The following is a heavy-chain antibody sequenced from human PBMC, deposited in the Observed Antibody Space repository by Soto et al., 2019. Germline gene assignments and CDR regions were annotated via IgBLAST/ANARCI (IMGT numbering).Heavy chain of an antibody. V-gene: IGHV3-21*01. D-gene: IGHD6-19*01. CDR1: GFTFGSYS. CDR2: ISSSSSYI. CDR3: ASWLKTSGWYVLLEGSFDY. J-gene: IGHJ4*02. Sequence: GGSLRLSCAASGFTFGSYSMNWVRQAPGKGLEWVSSISSSSSYIYYADSVKGRFTISRDNAKNSLYLQMNSLRAEDTAVYYCASWLKTSGWYVLLEGSFDYWGQGTLVTVSS.